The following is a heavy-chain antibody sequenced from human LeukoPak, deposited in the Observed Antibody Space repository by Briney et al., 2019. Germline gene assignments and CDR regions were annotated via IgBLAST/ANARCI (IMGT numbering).Heavy chain of an antibody. Sequence: SETLSLTCTVSGGSISRSSYYWGWIRQPPGKGLQWIGSIYYSDSGKMYYNPSLKSRVTMSVDTSKNQFSLKLTSVTAAATAVYYCARDLSHSGWYQEGYWGQGTLVTVSS. CDR2: IYYSDSGKM. J-gene: IGHJ4*02. CDR1: GGSISRSSYY. D-gene: IGHD6-19*01. V-gene: IGHV4-39*07. CDR3: ARDLSHSGWYQEGY.